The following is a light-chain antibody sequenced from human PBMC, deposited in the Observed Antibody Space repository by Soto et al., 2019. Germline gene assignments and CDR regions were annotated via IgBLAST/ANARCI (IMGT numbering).Light chain of an antibody. CDR2: GAS. CDR3: QQYYIWPLT. CDR1: QTVSTS. V-gene: IGKV3-15*01. J-gene: IGKJ4*01. Sequence: EIVMTQSPAILSVSPGERATLSCRTSQTVSTSLAWYQQKPGQAPRLLIYGASTRATDIPGRFSGSGSGTEFTLTISSLQSEDFALYYCQQYYIWPLTFGGGTKVEIK.